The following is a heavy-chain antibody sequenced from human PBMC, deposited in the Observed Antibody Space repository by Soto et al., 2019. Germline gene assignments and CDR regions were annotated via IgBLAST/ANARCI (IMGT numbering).Heavy chain of an antibody. V-gene: IGHV1-3*01. J-gene: IGHJ4*02. CDR3: ARASYYYESSGYYPDY. D-gene: IGHD3-22*01. CDR1: GYAFTSYA. Sequence: ASVKVSCKASGYAFTSYAIHWVRQAPGQRLEWMGWINAGNGNAKYSQKFQGRVTITRDTSASTAYVELSSLSSDDTAVYYCARASYYYESSGYYPDYWGQGTLVTVYS. CDR2: INAGNGNA.